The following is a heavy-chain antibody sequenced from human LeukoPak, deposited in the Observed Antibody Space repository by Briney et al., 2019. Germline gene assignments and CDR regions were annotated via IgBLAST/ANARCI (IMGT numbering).Heavy chain of an antibody. CDR2: IYYSGST. CDR1: GGSISSGGYY. Sequence: SQTLSLTCTVSGGSISSGGYYWSWIRQHSGKGLEWIGYIYYSGSTYYNPSLKSRVTISVDTSKNQFSLKLSSVTAADTAVYYCARDPGYSSSWYLGYWGQGTLVTVSS. CDR3: ARDPGYSSSWYLGY. J-gene: IGHJ4*02. V-gene: IGHV4-31*03. D-gene: IGHD6-13*01.